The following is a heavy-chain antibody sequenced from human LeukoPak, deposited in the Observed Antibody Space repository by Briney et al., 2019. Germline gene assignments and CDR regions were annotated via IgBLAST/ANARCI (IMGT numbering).Heavy chain of an antibody. CDR1: GFTFSSYS. D-gene: IGHD3-22*01. CDR2: ISSSSSYI. J-gene: IGHJ4*02. CDR3: ARGNYYYDSSGYYPFDY. V-gene: IGHV3-21*01. Sequence: GGSLRLSCAASGFTFSSYSMNWVRQAPGKGLEWVSSISSSSSYIYYADSVKGRFTISRDNAKNSLYLQMNSLRAEDTAVYYCARGNYYYDSSGYYPFDYWGQGTLVTVSS.